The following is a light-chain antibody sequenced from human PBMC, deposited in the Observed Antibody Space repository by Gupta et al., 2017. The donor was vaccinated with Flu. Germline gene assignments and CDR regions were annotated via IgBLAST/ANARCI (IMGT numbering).Light chain of an antibody. Sequence: DIVMTQSPEYLAVSLGDRATINCKSSQSVFWDSDKKNYLAWYQQKPGQPPKVLFYWSSTRESGVPDRFGGSGSVTDFTLTIISLQAEDVAVYYCQQDDSSPYTFGQGTKMEI. V-gene: IGKV4-1*01. CDR1: QSVFWDSDKKNY. J-gene: IGKJ2*01. CDR2: WSS. CDR3: QQDDSSPYT.